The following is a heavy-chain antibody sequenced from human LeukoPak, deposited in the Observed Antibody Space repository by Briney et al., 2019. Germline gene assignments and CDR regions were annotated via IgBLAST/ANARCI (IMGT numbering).Heavy chain of an antibody. J-gene: IGHJ6*02. Sequence: GESLKISCKGSGYSFTSYWIGWVRQMPGKGLEWMGIIYPGDSDTRYSPSFQGQVTISADKSISTAYLQWSSLKASDTAMYYCARLNDILTGYYNYYYYGMDVWGQGTTVTVSS. CDR3: ARLNDILTGYYNYYYYGMDV. V-gene: IGHV5-51*01. D-gene: IGHD3-9*01. CDR2: IYPGDSDT. CDR1: GYSFTSYW.